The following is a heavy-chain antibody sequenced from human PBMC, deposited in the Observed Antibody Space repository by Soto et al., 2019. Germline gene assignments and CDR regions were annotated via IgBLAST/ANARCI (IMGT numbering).Heavy chain of an antibody. CDR1: GFSFSTYS. Sequence: EVQLVESGGGLVKPGGSLRLSCAASGFSFSTYSMNWVRQAPGKGLEWVSSISSTSTYIYSADSMKVRFTISRDNAKNSLYLQMNSLRAEDTAIYYCVRDLMHGAFDIWGQGTMVTVSS. CDR3: VRDLMHGAFDI. J-gene: IGHJ3*02. CDR2: ISSTSTYI. V-gene: IGHV3-21*01.